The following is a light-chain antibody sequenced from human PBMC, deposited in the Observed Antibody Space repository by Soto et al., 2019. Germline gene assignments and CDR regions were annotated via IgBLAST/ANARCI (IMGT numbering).Light chain of an antibody. J-gene: IGLJ2*01. CDR3: CSYAGSSTSLV. Sequence: QSALTQPASVSGSPGQSITISCTGTSSDVGSYNLVSWYQQHPGKAPKLMIYEGSKRPSGVSNRFSGSKSGNTASLTISGLQAEDEADYYWCSYAGSSTSLVFGGGTKLTVL. V-gene: IGLV2-23*01. CDR1: SSDVGSYNL. CDR2: EGS.